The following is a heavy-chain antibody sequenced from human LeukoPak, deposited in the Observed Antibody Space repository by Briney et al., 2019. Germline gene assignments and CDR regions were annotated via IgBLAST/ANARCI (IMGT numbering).Heavy chain of an antibody. CDR3: ARARVGSSLALDY. J-gene: IGHJ4*02. CDR1: GYSISSGYY. CDR2: IYHSGSI. V-gene: IGHV4-38-2*02. D-gene: IGHD6-6*01. Sequence: SETLSLTCTVSGYSISSGYYWGWIRQTPGKGLEGIGSIYHSGSIYYNPSLKGRVTISVDTSKNQFSLKLSSVTAADTAVYYCARARVGSSLALDYWGQGTLVTVSS.